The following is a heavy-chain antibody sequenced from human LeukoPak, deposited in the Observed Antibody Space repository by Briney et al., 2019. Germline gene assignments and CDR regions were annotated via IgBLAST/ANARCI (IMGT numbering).Heavy chain of an antibody. Sequence: ASVKVSCKASGGTFSSYAISWVRQAPGQGLEWMGGIIPIFGTANYAQKFQGRVTITAHESTSTAYMELSSLRSEDTAVYYCARAQVVYSNSNWFDPWGQGTLVTVSS. CDR3: ARAQVVYSNSNWFDP. CDR1: GGTFSSYA. D-gene: IGHD4-11*01. CDR2: IIPIFGTA. J-gene: IGHJ5*02. V-gene: IGHV1-69*13.